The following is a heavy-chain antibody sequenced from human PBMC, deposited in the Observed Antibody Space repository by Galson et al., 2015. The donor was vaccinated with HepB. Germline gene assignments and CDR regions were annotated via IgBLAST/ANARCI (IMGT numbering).Heavy chain of an antibody. CDR3: ARMRFERWLQGRGLIDS. CDR2: VLSSGSA. Sequence: LSLTCTVSGDSIGRSVSYWGWIRQPPGKGLEWIGSVLSSGSAYYKSSLRSRITVSLDTRRNQFSLSLRSVTAADTAVYYCARMRFERWLQGRGLIDSWGQGILVTVSA. D-gene: IGHD5-24*01. CDR1: GDSIGRSVSY. V-gene: IGHV4-39*07. J-gene: IGHJ4*02.